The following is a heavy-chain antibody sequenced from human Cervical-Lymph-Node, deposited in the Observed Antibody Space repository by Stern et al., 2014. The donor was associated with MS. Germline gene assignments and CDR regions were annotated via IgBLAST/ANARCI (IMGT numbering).Heavy chain of an antibody. CDR1: GFSLSTSGVG. CDR2: IYWDDEK. V-gene: IGHV2-5*02. CDR3: AHRPRGGDSEFFDY. Sequence: QVTLRESGPTLVKPTQTLTLTCTFSGFSLSTSGVGVGWIRQPPGKALEWLALIYWDDEKRYNPSLKSRLTITKDTSKNQVVLTMTNMDPVDTATYYCAHRPRGGDSEFFDYWGQGTLVTVSS. J-gene: IGHJ4*02. D-gene: IGHD2-21*02.